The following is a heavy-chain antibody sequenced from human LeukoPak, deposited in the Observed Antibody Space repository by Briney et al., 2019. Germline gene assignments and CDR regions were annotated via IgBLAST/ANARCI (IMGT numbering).Heavy chain of an antibody. J-gene: IGHJ4*02. CDR1: GYSFTSYW. CDR2: IYPGDSDT. Sequence: GESLKISCKGSGYSFTSYWIGWVRQMAGKGLEWMGIIYPGDSDTRYSPSFQGQVTISADKSISTAYLQWSSLKASDTAMYCCARLYYYDSSGPNEPIDYWGQGTLVTVSS. V-gene: IGHV5-51*01. CDR3: ARLYYYDSSGPNEPIDY. D-gene: IGHD3-22*01.